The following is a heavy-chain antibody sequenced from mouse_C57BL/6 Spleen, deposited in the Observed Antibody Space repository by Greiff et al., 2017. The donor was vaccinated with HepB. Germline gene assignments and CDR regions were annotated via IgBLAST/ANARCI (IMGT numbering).Heavy chain of an antibody. CDR3: ARRGPYYGNYERYFDV. CDR2: ISYSGST. D-gene: IGHD2-1*01. J-gene: IGHJ1*03. Sequence: EVQLQESGPGLAKPSQTLSLTCSVTGYSITSDYWNWIRKFPGNKLEYMGYISYSGSTYYNPSLKSRISITRDTSKNQYYLQLNSVTTEDTSTYYCARRGPYYGNYERYFDVWGTGTTVTVSS. V-gene: IGHV3-8*01. CDR1: GYSITSDY.